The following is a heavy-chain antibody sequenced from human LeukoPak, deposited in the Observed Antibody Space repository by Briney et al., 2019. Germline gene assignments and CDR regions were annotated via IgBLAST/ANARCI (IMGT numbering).Heavy chain of an antibody. J-gene: IGHJ4*02. D-gene: IGHD2-2*01. V-gene: IGHV3-33*08. Sequence: GGSLRLSCAASGFTFSSYGMHWVRQAPGKGLEWVAVISYDGSNKYYADSVKGRFTISRDNSKNTLYLQMNSLRAEDTAVYYCARDRAGYQDYWGQGTLVTVSS. CDR1: GFTFSSYG. CDR3: ARDRAGYQDY. CDR2: ISYDGSNK.